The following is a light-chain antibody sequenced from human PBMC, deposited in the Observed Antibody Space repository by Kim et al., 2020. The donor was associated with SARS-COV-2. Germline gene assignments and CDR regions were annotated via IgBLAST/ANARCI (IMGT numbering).Light chain of an antibody. J-gene: IGLJ3*02. CDR2: GNS. CDR1: SSNIGAGYD. V-gene: IGLV1-40*01. CDR3: HSYDTSLRGV. Sequence: GHRVTISCTGSSSNIGAGYDVNWYQQLPGTAPKLLIFGNSNRPSGVPDRFSGSKSGTSASLAITGLQAEDEADYYCHSYDTSLRGVFGGGTKLTVL.